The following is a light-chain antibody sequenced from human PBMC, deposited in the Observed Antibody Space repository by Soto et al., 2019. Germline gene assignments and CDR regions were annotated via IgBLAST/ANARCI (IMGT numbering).Light chain of an antibody. CDR2: DVS. Sequence: QSALTQPASVSGSPGQSITISCTGTSSDVGGYNYVSWYQQHPGKAPKLMIYDVSNRPSGVSNRFSGSKSGNTASLTISGLQAEDEADYYCCSYAGSVVFGGGTQLTVL. J-gene: IGLJ2*01. CDR1: SSDVGGYNY. V-gene: IGLV2-14*01. CDR3: CSYAGSVV.